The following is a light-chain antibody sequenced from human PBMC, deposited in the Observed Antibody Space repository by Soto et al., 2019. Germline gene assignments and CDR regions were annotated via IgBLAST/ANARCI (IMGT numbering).Light chain of an antibody. CDR2: GAS. J-gene: IGKJ2*01. CDR1: QTISNTH. V-gene: IGKV3-20*01. CDR3: QHYGASPYT. Sequence: EIVLTQSPGTLSLSPGERATLSCRASQTISNTHLAWFQQRPGQAPRLLIYGASSRATGIPDRFSGSGSGTDVTLNISRLEPEDFAVFYCQHYGASPYTFGQGTKLEIK.